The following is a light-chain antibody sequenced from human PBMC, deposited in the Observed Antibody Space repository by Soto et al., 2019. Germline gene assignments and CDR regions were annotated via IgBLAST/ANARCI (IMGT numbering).Light chain of an antibody. Sequence: QSALTQPASVSGSPGQSITLSCTGTSSDVGDYNYVSWYQQHPGKAPRLIIYEVSYRPSGVSNRFSGSKSGNTASLTISGLQAEDEADYYCSSYASNSTWVFGGGTKLTVL. CDR3: SSYASNSTWV. CDR1: SSDVGDYNY. CDR2: EVS. V-gene: IGLV2-14*01. J-gene: IGLJ3*02.